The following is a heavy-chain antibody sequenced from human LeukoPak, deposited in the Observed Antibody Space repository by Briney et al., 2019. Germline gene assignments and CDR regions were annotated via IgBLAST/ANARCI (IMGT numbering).Heavy chain of an antibody. V-gene: IGHV4-59*11. CDR3: ARDPSYSSSSYYYYYGMDV. D-gene: IGHD6-13*01. CDR2: IYHSGST. J-gene: IGHJ6*02. CDR1: GGSISRHY. Sequence: SETLSLTCTVSGGSISRHYWSWLRQPPGKGLEWIGYIYHSGSTNYNPSLTSRVTISVDTSKNQFSLKVSSVTAADTAVYYCARDPSYSSSSYYYYYGMDVWGQGTTVTVSS.